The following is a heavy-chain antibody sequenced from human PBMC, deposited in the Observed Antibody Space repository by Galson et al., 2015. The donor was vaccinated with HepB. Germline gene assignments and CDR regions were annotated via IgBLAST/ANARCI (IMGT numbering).Heavy chain of an antibody. V-gene: IGHV1-18*04. Sequence: SVKVSCKASGGTFTSYGISWVRQAPGQGLERMGWISAYNGNTNYAQKLQGRVTMTTDTSTSTAYMELRSLRSDDTAVYYCARDDLTYCTNGVCARIYYYYYGMDVWGQGTTVTVSS. D-gene: IGHD2-8*01. CDR2: ISAYNGNT. CDR3: ARDDLTYCTNGVCARIYYYYYGMDV. J-gene: IGHJ6*02. CDR1: GGTFTSYG.